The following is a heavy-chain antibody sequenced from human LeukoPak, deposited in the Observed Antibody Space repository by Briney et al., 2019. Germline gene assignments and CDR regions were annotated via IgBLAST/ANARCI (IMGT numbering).Heavy chain of an antibody. CDR3: ASYYGDYYLLDY. CDR1: GGTFSSCA. Sequence: SVKVSCKASGGTFSSCAISWVRQAPGQGLEWMGRIIPIFGTANYAQKFQGRVTITTDESTSTAYMELSSLRSEDTAVYYCASYYGDYYLLDYWGQGTLVTVSS. J-gene: IGHJ4*02. V-gene: IGHV1-69*05. D-gene: IGHD4-17*01. CDR2: IIPIFGTA.